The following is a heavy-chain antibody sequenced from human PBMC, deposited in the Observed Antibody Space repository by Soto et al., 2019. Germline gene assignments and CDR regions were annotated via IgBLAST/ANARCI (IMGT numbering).Heavy chain of an antibody. CDR1: GFTFSSYA. CDR2: ISGSGGST. Sequence: PGGSLSLCCAASGFTFSSYAMSWVRQAPGKGLEWVSAISGSGGSTYYADSVKGRFTISRDNSKNTLYLQMNSLRAEDTAVYYCAKSYPPYYDILTGNQSWETYWGQGTLVTVSS. CDR3: AKSYPPYYDILTGNQSWETY. J-gene: IGHJ4*02. D-gene: IGHD3-9*01. V-gene: IGHV3-23*01.